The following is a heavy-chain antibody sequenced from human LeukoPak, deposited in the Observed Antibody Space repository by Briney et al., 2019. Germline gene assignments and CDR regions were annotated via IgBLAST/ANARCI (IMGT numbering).Heavy chain of an antibody. J-gene: IGHJ4*02. D-gene: IGHD3-3*01. Sequence: SETLSLTCAVSGYSISSGYYWGWIRQPPGEGLEWIGSIYHSGSTYYNPSLKSRVTISVDTSKNQFSLKLSSVTAADTAVYYCARHVYDFWSGYPFDYWGQGTLVTVSS. CDR1: GYSISSGYY. V-gene: IGHV4-38-2*01. CDR2: IYHSGST. CDR3: ARHVYDFWSGYPFDY.